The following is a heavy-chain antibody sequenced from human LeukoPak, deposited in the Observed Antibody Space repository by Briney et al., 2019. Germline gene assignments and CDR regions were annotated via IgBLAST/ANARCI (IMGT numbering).Heavy chain of an antibody. D-gene: IGHD3-9*01. CDR1: GGSFSGYY. V-gene: IGHV4-34*01. Sequence: SETLSLTCAVYGGSFSGYYWGWIRQPPGKGLEWIGEINHSGSTNYNPSLKSRVTMSADTSKNQFSLKLNSVTAADTAVYYCARDYDVLTAYPPTQLFDPWGQGTLVTVSS. CDR2: INHSGST. CDR3: ARDYDVLTAYPPTQLFDP. J-gene: IGHJ5*02.